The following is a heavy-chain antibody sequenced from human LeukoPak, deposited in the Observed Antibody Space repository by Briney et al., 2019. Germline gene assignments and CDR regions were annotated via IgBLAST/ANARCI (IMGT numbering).Heavy chain of an antibody. J-gene: IGHJ5*02. CDR2: IYYSGST. V-gene: IGHV4-59*01. Sequence: SETLSLTCTVSGGSISSYYWTWIRQPPGKVLEWIGYIYYSGSTNYNPSLKSRVTISVDTSKNQFSLKLSSVTAADTAVYYCARGSPTYYDFWSGYSKNWFDPWGQGTLVTVSS. D-gene: IGHD3-3*01. CDR1: GGSISSYY. CDR3: ARGSPTYYDFWSGYSKNWFDP.